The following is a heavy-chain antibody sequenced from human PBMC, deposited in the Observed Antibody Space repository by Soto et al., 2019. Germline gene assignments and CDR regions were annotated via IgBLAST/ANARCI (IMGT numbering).Heavy chain of an antibody. Sequence: EVQLVESGGGLVQPGRSLRLSCAASGFTFDDYAMHWVRQAPGKGLEWVSGISWNSGSIGYADSVKGRFTISRDNAKNSLYLQMNSLRAEDTALYYCGLGEYWDGMDVWGQGTTVTVSS. CDR3: GLGEYWDGMDV. CDR2: ISWNSGSI. J-gene: IGHJ6*02. V-gene: IGHV3-9*01. D-gene: IGHD3-10*01. CDR1: GFTFDDYA.